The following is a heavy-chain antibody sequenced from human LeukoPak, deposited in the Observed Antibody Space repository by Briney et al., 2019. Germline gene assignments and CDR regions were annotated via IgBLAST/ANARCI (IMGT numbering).Heavy chain of an antibody. J-gene: IGHJ4*02. CDR2: I. CDR1: GFTFNIYA. CDR3: AQTYRDFFDY. V-gene: IGHV3-23*01. D-gene: IGHD5-18*01. Sequence: GGSLRLSCAPSGFTFNIYAMNWVRPAPGKGLEWISAIYADAVKRRFTISRDNAKNTVSLQLNSLTAEAAAIYYCAQTYRDFFDYWGRGTLVTVSS.